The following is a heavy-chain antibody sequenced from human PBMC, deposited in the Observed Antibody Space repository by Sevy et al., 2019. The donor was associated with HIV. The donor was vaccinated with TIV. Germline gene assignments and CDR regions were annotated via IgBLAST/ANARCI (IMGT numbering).Heavy chain of an antibody. V-gene: IGHV3-15*07. CDR1: GFTFSNAW. CDR2: IKSKTDGGTT. D-gene: IGHD6-13*01. CDR3: TTLALKSVAGTPGGLYYYYFGMDV. Sequence: GGSLRLSCAASGFTFSNAWMNWVRQAPGKGLEWVGRIKSKTDGGTTDDAAPVKGRITISREDLKNTLYLKMNSLKTEDTAVYYCTTLALKSVAGTPGGLYYYYFGMDVWGQGTTVTVSS. J-gene: IGHJ6*02.